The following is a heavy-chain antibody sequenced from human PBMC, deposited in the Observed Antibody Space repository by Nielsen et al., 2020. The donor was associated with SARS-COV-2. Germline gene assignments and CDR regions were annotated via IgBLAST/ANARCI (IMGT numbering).Heavy chain of an antibody. Sequence: SETLSLTCAVSGGSVSSNDWWTWVRQSPGKGLEWIGEVPHSGSTNYSPSLQSRVTLSMDKSRRQFSLRLASVSAADTAVYFCARGHLVVVPSPILGLGPFFYSFYLDVWGKGTTVIVSS. D-gene: IGHD2-2*02. V-gene: IGHV4-4*02. CDR2: VPHSGST. CDR3: ARGHLVVVPSPILGLGPFFYSFYLDV. J-gene: IGHJ6*03. CDR1: GGSVSSNDW.